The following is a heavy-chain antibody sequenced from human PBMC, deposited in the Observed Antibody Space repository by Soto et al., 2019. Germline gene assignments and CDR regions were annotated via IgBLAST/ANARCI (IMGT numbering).Heavy chain of an antibody. J-gene: IGHJ6*02. CDR3: ARGGSKAVAGTGGPYYYYHYVMDV. CDR2: IWYDGSNK. Sequence: GSLRLSCAASGFTFSSYGMHWVRQAPGKGLEWVAVIWYDGSNKYYADSVKGRFTISRDNSKNTLYLQMNSLRAEDTAVYYCARGGSKAVAGTGGPYYYYHYVMDVWGQGTSVTVSS. D-gene: IGHD6-19*01. CDR1: GFTFSSYG. V-gene: IGHV3-33*01.